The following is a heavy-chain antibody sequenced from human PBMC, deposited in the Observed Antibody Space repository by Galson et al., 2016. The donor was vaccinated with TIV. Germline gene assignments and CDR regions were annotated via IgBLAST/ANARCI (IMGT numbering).Heavy chain of an antibody. J-gene: IGHJ3*02. V-gene: IGHV6-1*01. CDR2: TYYRSRWYY. CDR3: TRAAGKNGASCYATCETFDI. D-gene: IGHD2-2*01. CDR1: GDSVSSDSAA. Sequence: CAISGDSVSSDSAAWNWVRQSPSRGLGWLGRTYYRSRWYYDYKVSVKSRITINPDTSKYQFSLQLNSVTPEDTAVYYCTRAAGKNGASCYATCETFDIWGQGTMVTVSS.